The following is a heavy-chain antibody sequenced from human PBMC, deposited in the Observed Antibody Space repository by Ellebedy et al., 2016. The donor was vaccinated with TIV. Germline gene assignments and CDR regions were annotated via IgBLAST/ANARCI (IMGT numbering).Heavy chain of an antibody. Sequence: GGSLRLXXAASGFTFSSHAMSWVRQAPGKGLEWVSAISGSGGSTYYADSVKGRFTISRDNSKNTLYLQMNSLRAEDTAVYYCAKELRITMIVVVIFKYFDLWGRGTLVTVSS. CDR3: AKELRITMIVVVIFKYFDL. CDR2: ISGSGGST. J-gene: IGHJ2*01. V-gene: IGHV3-23*01. CDR1: GFTFSSHA. D-gene: IGHD3-22*01.